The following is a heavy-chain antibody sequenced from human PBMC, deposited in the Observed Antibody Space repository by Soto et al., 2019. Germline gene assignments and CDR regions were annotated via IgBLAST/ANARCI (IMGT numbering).Heavy chain of an antibody. CDR3: ARHFNYDIPMDV. Sequence: SETLSLTCTVSGGSISSYYWSWIRQPPGKGLEWIGYIYYSGSTNYNPSLKSRVTISVDTSKNQFSLKLGSVTAADTAVYYCARHFNYDIPMDVWGKGTTVTVSS. V-gene: IGHV4-59*08. J-gene: IGHJ6*03. CDR1: GGSISSYY. CDR2: IYYSGST. D-gene: IGHD3-9*01.